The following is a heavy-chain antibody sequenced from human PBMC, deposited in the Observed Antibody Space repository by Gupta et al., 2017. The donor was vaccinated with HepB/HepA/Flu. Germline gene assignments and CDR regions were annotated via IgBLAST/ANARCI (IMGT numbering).Heavy chain of an antibody. Sequence: EVQLVESGGGLVQPGGALGLHCTFYEVLFNTSTLNWVRQAPGKGLQWLSYISSSGNSVLYTDSVKGRFTISRDNAKNSLNLQMSNVRDEDTAVYYCATNGTTVTTAQFPAFDIWGQGTMVTISS. CDR1: EVLFNTST. J-gene: IGHJ3*02. CDR3: ATNGTTVTTAQFPAFDI. D-gene: IGHD4-17*01. V-gene: IGHV3-48*02. CDR2: ISSSGNSV.